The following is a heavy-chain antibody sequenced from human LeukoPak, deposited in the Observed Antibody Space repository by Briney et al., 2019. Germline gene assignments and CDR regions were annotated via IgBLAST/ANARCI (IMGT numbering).Heavy chain of an antibody. Sequence: ASVKVSCKASGYTFTGYYMHWVRQAPGQGLEWMGRINPNSGGTNYAQKFQGRVTMTRDTSISTAYMELSRLRSEDTAVYYCARSDSSGYLVSDYFDYWGQGTLVTVSS. J-gene: IGHJ4*02. CDR3: ARSDSSGYLVSDYFDY. CDR2: INPNSGGT. D-gene: IGHD3-22*01. V-gene: IGHV1-2*06. CDR1: GYTFTGYY.